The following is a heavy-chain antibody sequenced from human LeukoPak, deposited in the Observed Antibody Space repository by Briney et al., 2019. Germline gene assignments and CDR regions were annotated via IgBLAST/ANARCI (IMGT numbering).Heavy chain of an antibody. CDR1: GYTFTGSY. CDR2: INPNSGGT. J-gene: IGHJ6*03. Sequence: ASVKVSCKASGYTFTGSYMHWVRQAPGQGLEWMGWINPNSGGTNYAQKFQGRVTMTRDTSISTAYMELSRLRSDDTAVYYCARAPPPHYYMDVWGKGTTVTVSS. CDR3: ARAPPPHYYMDV. V-gene: IGHV1-2*02.